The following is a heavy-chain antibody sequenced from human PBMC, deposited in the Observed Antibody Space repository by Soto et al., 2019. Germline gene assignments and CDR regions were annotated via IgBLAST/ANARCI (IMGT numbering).Heavy chain of an antibody. J-gene: IGHJ3*02. V-gene: IGHV3-23*01. CDR3: AKDSIYYGIWRRPGAPHGFGI. Sequence: RIRKEKEKGLEWVSAISGSGGSTYYADSVKGRFTISRDNSKNTLYLQMNSLRAEDTAVYYCAKDSIYYGIWRRPGAPHGFGIRGQRT. D-gene: IGHD3-3*01. CDR2: ISGSGGST.